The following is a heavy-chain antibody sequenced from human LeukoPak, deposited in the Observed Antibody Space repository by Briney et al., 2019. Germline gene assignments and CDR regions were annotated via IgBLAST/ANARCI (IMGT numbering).Heavy chain of an antibody. J-gene: IGHJ4*02. D-gene: IGHD5-24*01. CDR2: IYYSGST. Sequence: SETLSLTCTVSGGSISSYYWSWIRQPPGKGLEWIGYIYYSGSTNYNPSLKSRVTISVDTSKNQFSLKLSSVTAADTAMYYCARSEGGWLQQYYFDYWGQGTLVTVSS. CDR3: ARSEGGWLQQYYFDY. V-gene: IGHV4-59*01. CDR1: GGSISSYY.